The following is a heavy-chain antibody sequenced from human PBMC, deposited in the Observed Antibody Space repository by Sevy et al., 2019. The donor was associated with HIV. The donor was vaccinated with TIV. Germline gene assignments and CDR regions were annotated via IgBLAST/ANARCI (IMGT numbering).Heavy chain of an antibody. CDR1: GGTFSSYA. V-gene: IGHV1-69*13. J-gene: IGHJ5*02. Sequence: ASVKVSCKASGGTFSSYAISWVRQAPGQGLEWMGGIIPIFGTANYAQKFQGRVTITADESTSTAYMELSSLRSEDTAVYYCARVGCRGGSCPHQVFWFDPWGQRTLVTVSS. D-gene: IGHD2-15*01. CDR3: ARVGCRGGSCPHQVFWFDP. CDR2: IIPIFGTA.